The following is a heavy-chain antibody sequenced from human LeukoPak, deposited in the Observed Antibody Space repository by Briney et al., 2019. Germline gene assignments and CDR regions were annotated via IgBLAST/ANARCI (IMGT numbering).Heavy chain of an antibody. CDR3: AREFVTMVRGVIVRWFDP. D-gene: IGHD3-10*01. J-gene: IGHJ5*02. CDR1: GFTVSGNY. V-gene: IGHV3-53*01. CDR2: IHSGGST. Sequence: PGGSLRLSCAASGFTVSGNYMSWVRQAPGKGLEWVSVIHSGGSTYYADSVKGRFTISRDNSKNTLYLQMNSLRAEDTAVYYCAREFVTMVRGVIVRWFDPWGQGTLVTVSS.